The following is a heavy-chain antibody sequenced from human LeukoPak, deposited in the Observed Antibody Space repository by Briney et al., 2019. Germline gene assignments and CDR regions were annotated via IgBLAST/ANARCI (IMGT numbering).Heavy chain of an antibody. CDR1: GSGGSISNYY. D-gene: IGHD1-26*01. CDR2: IYYSGTT. Sequence: SETLSLTCTVSGSGGSISNYYWSCIRQPPGKGLEWIGCIYYSGTTNYNPSLKSRVTISIDTSKNQLSLKLSSVTAADTAVYYCAREWELGGQGTMVTVSS. V-gene: IGHV4-59*01. J-gene: IGHJ3*01. CDR3: AREWEL.